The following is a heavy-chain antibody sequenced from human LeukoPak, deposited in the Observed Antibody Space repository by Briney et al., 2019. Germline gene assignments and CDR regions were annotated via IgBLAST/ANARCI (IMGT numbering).Heavy chain of an antibody. CDR1: GFTFSSYA. Sequence: GGSLRLSCAASGFTFSSYAMSWVRQAPGKGLEWVSPISGSGGSTYYADSVKGRFTISRDNSKNTLYLQMNSLRAEDTAVYYCARGYSGSYRADYWGQGTLVTVSS. CDR2: ISGSGGST. J-gene: IGHJ4*02. D-gene: IGHD1-26*01. CDR3: ARGYSGSYRADY. V-gene: IGHV3-23*01.